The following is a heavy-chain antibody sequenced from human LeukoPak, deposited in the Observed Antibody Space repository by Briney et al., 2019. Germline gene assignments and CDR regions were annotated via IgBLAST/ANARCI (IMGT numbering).Heavy chain of an antibody. CDR1: GFTFSTYW. CDR3: TRSPSLGGSYWGFAY. Sequence: GGSLRLSCAASGFTFSTYWMHWVRQAPGQGLVWVSRLSPDGSSSIYADSVKGRFTVSRDNAKNTLYLQMNSLRADDTAVYYCTRSPSLGGSYWGFAYCGQGSLLTVSS. J-gene: IGHJ4*01. D-gene: IGHD1-26*01. V-gene: IGHV3-74*01. CDR2: LSPDGSSS.